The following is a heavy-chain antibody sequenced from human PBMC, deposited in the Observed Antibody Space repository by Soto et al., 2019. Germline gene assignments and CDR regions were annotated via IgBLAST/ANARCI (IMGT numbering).Heavy chain of an antibody. D-gene: IGHD3-3*01. J-gene: IGHJ4*02. Sequence: QITLKESGPTLVKPTQTLTLTCTFSGFSLSTSGVGVGWIRQPPGKALEWLALIYWNDDKRYSPCLKSRLTITKDTSKNQVVLTMTNMDPVDTATYYCAHFRRITIFGVGHYFDYWGQGTLVTVSS. V-gene: IGHV2-5*01. CDR3: AHFRRITIFGVGHYFDY. CDR2: IYWNDDK. CDR1: GFSLSTSGVG.